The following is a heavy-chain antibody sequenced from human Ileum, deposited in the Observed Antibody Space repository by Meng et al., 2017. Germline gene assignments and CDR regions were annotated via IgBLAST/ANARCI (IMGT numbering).Heavy chain of an antibody. CDR1: GGSISTSDW. Sequence: VQRQEPGPGLPKPSGTLSLTCAVSGGSISTSDWWSWVRQPPGKGLEWIGEIHHSGSTNYNPSLKSRVTISVDKSKNQFSLKLNSVTAADTAVYYCAREWSGSYRHFDYWGQGTLVTVSS. J-gene: IGHJ4*02. D-gene: IGHD1-26*01. V-gene: IGHV4-4*02. CDR2: IHHSGST. CDR3: AREWSGSYRHFDY.